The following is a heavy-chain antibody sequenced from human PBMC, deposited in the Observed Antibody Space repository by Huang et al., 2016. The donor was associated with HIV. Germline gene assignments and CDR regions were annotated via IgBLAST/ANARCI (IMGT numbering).Heavy chain of an antibody. CDR3: ARQSSGYYYYFDY. D-gene: IGHD3-22*01. V-gene: IGHV1-69*13. J-gene: IGHJ4*02. CDR2: IIPIFGTT. CDR1: GGTFSSYA. Sequence: QVQLVQSGAEVKKPGSSVKVSCKAFGGTFSSYAISWVRQAPGQGLEWMVGIIPIFGTTNYAQKFQGRVTITADESTSTVYMELSSLRSEDTAVYYCARQSSGYYYYFDYWGQGTLVTVSS.